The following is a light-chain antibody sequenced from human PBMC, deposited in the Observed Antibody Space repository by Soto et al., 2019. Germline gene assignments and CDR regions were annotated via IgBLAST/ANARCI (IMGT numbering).Light chain of an antibody. J-gene: IGKJ1*01. Sequence: EIVLTQSPATLSVSPGERATLSCRASQSISSDLVWYQKKPGQAPRLLIYGASSRAPGIPARFSGRGSGTEFTLTISSLQSEDFAVYYCHQYDDWPPGGTFGQGTKVEIK. CDR1: QSISSD. CDR2: GAS. V-gene: IGKV3-15*01. CDR3: HQYDDWPPGGT.